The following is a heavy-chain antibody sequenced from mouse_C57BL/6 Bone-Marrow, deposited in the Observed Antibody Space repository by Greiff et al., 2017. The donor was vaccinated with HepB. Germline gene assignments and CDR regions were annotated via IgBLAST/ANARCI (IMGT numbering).Heavy chain of an antibody. Sequence: EVKLMESGGGLVKPGGSLKLSCAASGFTFSSYAMSWVRQTPEKRLEWVATISDGGSYTYYPDNVKGRFTISRDNAKNNLYLQMSHLKSEDTAMYYCASRGSFAYWGQGTLVTVSA. CDR2: ISDGGSYT. CDR1: GFTFSSYA. CDR3: ASRGSFAY. J-gene: IGHJ3*01. V-gene: IGHV5-4*03.